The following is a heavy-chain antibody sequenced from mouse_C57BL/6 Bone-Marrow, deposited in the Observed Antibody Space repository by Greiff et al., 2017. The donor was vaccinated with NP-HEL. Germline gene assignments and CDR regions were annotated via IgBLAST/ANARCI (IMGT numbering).Heavy chain of an antibody. CDR1: GFSINSDCY. D-gene: IGHD3-3*01. V-gene: IGHV3-3*01. Sequence: EVKLVESGPSLVRPSQTLSLTCTVTGFSINSDCYWIWIRQCPGNKLEYSGYTFYSGSTYYNPSLESRTYITRDTSKNQFSLKLSTVTTEDTATYYCARDKAPNYAARGNYAMDYWGQGTSVTVSS. CDR3: ARDKAPNYAARGNYAMDY. J-gene: IGHJ4*01. CDR2: TFYSGST.